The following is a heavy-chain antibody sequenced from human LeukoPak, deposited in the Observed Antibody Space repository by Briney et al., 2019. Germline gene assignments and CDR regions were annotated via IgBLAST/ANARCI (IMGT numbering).Heavy chain of an antibody. CDR1: GFTFTDYW. V-gene: IGHV3-7*01. J-gene: IGHJ6*04. D-gene: IGHD5-12*01. Sequence: GGSLRLSCAASGFTFTDYWMTWVRQAPGKGLEWVANINRDGSEKYYVDSVRGRFTISRDNAKNSLYLQMNSLRAEDTAVFYRARERGVGVWGKGTTVTVSS. CDR2: INRDGSEK. CDR3: ARERGVGV.